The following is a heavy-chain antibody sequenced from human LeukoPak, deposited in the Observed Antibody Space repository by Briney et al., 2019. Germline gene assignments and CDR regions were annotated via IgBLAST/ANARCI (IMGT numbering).Heavy chain of an antibody. Sequence: PGGSLRLSCAASGFTFSNAWMIWVRQAPGKGLEWVGRIKSKTDGGTTDYAAPVKGRFTISRDDSKNTLYLQMNSLKTEDTAVYYCTTVRIRREWLVYTEYFQHWGQGTLVTVSS. CDR1: GFTFSNAW. D-gene: IGHD6-19*01. CDR3: TTVRIRREWLVYTEYFQH. CDR2: IKSKTDGGTT. J-gene: IGHJ1*01. V-gene: IGHV3-15*01.